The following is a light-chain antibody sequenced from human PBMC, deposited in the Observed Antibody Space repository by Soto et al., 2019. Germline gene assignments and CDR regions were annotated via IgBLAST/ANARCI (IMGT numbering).Light chain of an antibody. Sequence: QLVLTQSSSASASLGSSVKLTCTLSSGHSGYTIAWHQQQPGKAPRYLMKLEGSGSYNKGSGIPDRFSGSSSGADRYLTISNLQFEDEADYYCETWDTNTYVIFGGGTKLTVL. CDR2: LEGSGSY. V-gene: IGLV4-60*02. CDR3: ETWDTNTYVI. J-gene: IGLJ2*01. CDR1: SGHSGYT.